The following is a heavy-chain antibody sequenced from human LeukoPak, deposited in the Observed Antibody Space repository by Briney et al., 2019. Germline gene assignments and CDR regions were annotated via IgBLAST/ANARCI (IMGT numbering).Heavy chain of an antibody. J-gene: IGHJ5*02. CDR2: IIPIFGTA. Sequence: ASVKVSCKASRGTFSSYAISWVRQAPGHGLEWMGGIIPIFGTANSAQKCQGRGTITADESTSTAYMELSSLRSEDTAVYYCAGDYDFWSGYPTVNWFDPWGQGTLVTVSS. V-gene: IGHV1-69*13. CDR1: RGTFSSYA. D-gene: IGHD3-3*01. CDR3: AGDYDFWSGYPTVNWFDP.